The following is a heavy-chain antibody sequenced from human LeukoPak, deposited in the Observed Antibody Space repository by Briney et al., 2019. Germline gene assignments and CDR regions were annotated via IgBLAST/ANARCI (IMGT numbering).Heavy chain of an antibody. CDR1: GFTFSSYA. CDR3: AESGGSGWPHFDC. J-gene: IGHJ4*02. V-gene: IGHV3-23*01. CDR2: ISDSAGST. D-gene: IGHD6-25*01. Sequence: GGSLRLSCAASGFTFSSYAMNWLRQAPGKGLEWVSDISDSAGSTYYADSVKGRFTISRDNSENTLYLQMNSLRAEDTAVYYCAESGGSGWPHFDCWGQGTLVIVSS.